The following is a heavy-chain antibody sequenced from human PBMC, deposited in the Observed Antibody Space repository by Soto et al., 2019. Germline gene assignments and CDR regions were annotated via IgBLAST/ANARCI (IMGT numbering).Heavy chain of an antibody. Sequence: QVQLQESGPGLVKPSETLSLTCTVSGGSISSYYWSWIRQPPGKGLEWIGYIYYSGSTNYNPSLKSRVTISVDTSKNQFSLKLSSVTAADTAVDYCARVRYDAFDIWGQGTMVTVSS. CDR3: ARVRYDAFDI. J-gene: IGHJ3*02. D-gene: IGHD4-17*01. CDR2: IYYSGST. CDR1: GGSISSYY. V-gene: IGHV4-59*01.